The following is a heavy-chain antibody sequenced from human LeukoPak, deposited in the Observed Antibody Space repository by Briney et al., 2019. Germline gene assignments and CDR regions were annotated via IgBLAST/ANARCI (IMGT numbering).Heavy chain of an antibody. CDR2: ISSNGGST. Sequence: GGSLRLSCVGSGFTFSRYWSNWVRQAPGKGLEYVSAISSNGGSTYYADSVKGRFTISRDNSKNTLYLQMSSLRAEDTAVYYCVRADYWGRGTLVTVSS. V-gene: IGHV3-64D*06. CDR1: GFTFSRYW. J-gene: IGHJ4*02. CDR3: VRADY.